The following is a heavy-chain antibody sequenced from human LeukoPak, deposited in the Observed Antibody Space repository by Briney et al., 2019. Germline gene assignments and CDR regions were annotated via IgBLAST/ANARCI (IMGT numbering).Heavy chain of an antibody. CDR1: GGSISTYY. D-gene: IGHD2-15*01. Sequence: SETLSLTCTFSGGSISTYYWSWIRQTPGKGLEWVGYIYYSGSTHYNPSLKGRVTMSVDTSKNHFSLRLNSVTAADTAVYYCARNRKSCNGGTCHSDDVFDIWGQGTTVTVSS. V-gene: IGHV4-59*01. CDR3: ARNRKSCNGGTCHSDDVFDI. J-gene: IGHJ3*02. CDR2: IYYSGST.